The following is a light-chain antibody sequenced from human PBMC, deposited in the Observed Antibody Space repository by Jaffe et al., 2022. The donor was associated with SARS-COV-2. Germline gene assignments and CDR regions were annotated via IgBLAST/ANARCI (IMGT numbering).Light chain of an antibody. CDR3: QQRSNWPSGLFT. CDR2: DAS. J-gene: IGKJ3*01. CDR1: QSVSSY. Sequence: EIVLTQSPATLSLSPGERATLSCRASQSVSSYLAWYQQKPGQAPRLLIYDASNRATGIPARFSGSGSGTDFTLTISSLEPEDFAVYYCQQRSNWPSGLFTFGPGTKVDIK. V-gene: IGKV3-11*01.